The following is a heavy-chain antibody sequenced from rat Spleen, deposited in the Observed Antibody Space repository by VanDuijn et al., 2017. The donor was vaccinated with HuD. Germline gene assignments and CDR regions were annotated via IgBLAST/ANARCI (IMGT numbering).Heavy chain of an antibody. V-gene: IGHV5-25*01. D-gene: IGHD1-10*01. CDR3: ARHGLYNNYGWFAY. Sequence: EVQLVESGGGLVQPGGSLQVSCAASGFIFNNYDMAWVRQTPTKGLEWVASISPSGGGTYYRDSVKGRFTVSRDNTRSTLYLQMDSLRSEDTASYYCARHGLYNNYGWFAYWGQGTLVTVSS. J-gene: IGHJ3*01. CDR1: GFIFNNYD. CDR2: ISPSGGGT.